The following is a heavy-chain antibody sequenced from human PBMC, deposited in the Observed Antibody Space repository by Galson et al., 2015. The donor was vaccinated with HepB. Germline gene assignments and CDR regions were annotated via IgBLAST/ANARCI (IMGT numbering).Heavy chain of an antibody. CDR3: SKGSGAARIWSDF. CDR2: INGNTGIP. CDR1: GYIFSNYA. Sequence: KVSCKASGYIFSNYAINWLRQAPGQGLEWMGWINGNTGIPTYAPGFTGRFVFSLDSSVSTAYLQINSLKAEDTAVYYCSKGSGAARIWSDFWGQGTLVTVSA. J-gene: IGHJ4*02. V-gene: IGHV7-4-1*02. D-gene: IGHD6-6*01.